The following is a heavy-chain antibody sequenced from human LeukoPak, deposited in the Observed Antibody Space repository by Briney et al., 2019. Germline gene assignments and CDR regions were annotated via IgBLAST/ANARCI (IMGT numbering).Heavy chain of an antibody. V-gene: IGHV3-7*01. D-gene: IGHD6-19*01. CDR1: GFTFSTNW. Sequence: PGGSLRLSCAASGFTFSTNWMSWFRQAPGKGPEWVAHIEPDGSETYYVDSVKGRFTISRDNAKNSLYLQMYSLRAEDTAVYYCATAVSVAGDSWGQGTLVTVSS. CDR3: ATAVSVAGDS. J-gene: IGHJ5*01. CDR2: IEPDGSET.